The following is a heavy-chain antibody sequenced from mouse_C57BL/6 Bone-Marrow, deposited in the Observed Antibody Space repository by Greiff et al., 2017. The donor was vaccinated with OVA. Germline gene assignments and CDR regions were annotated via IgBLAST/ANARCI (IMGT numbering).Heavy chain of an antibody. J-gene: IGHJ3*01. D-gene: IGHD2-4*01. V-gene: IGHV1-54*01. CDR2: INPGSGGT. CDR1: GYAFTNYL. Sequence: VQLQQSGAELVRPGTSVKVSCKASGYAFTNYLIEWVKQRPGQGLEWIGVINPGSGGTNYNEKFKGKATLTADKSSSTAYMELRSLTSEDSAVYFCARGIYYDYDPPFAYWGQGTLVTVSA. CDR3: ARGIYYDYDPPFAY.